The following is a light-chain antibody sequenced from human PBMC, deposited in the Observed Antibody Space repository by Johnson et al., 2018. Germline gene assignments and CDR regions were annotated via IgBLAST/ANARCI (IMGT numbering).Light chain of an antibody. Sequence: QSVLTQPPSVSAAPGQKVTISCSGSSSNIGNNYVSWYQQLPGTAPKLLIYENNKRPSGIPDRVSGSKSGTTATLGITGLQTGDEAEYYCGTWDSSLRAGNVFGTGTKVTVL. J-gene: IGLJ1*01. CDR3: GTWDSSLRAGNV. CDR1: SSNIGNNY. V-gene: IGLV1-51*02. CDR2: ENN.